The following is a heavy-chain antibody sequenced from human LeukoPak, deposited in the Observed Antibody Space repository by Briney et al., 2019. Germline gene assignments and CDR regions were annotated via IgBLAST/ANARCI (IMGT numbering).Heavy chain of an antibody. CDR1: GFTFSSYE. CDR3: AERGLTMSGGV. D-gene: IGHD3-10*02. Sequence: GGSLRLSCAASGFTFSSYEMNWVRQAPGKGLEWVSYISSSGSYIYYADSVKGRFTISRDNAKNSLYLQMNSLRAEDTAVYYCAERGLTMSGGVWGKGTTVTIPS. CDR2: ISSSGSYI. V-gene: IGHV3-48*03. J-gene: IGHJ6*04.